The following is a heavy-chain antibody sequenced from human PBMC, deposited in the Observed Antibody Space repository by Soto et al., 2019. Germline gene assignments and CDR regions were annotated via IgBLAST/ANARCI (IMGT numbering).Heavy chain of an antibody. CDR2: ISGSGGST. D-gene: IGHD3-10*01. J-gene: IGHJ5*02. CDR1: GFTFSSYA. V-gene: IGHV3-23*01. Sequence: EVQLLESGGGLVQPGGSLRLSCAASGFTFSSYAMSWVRQAPGKGLEWVSAISGSGGSTYYADSVKGRFTISRDNSKNTLYLQMNSLRAEDTAVYYCAKDDDGSGTTMTNWFDPWGQGTLVTVSS. CDR3: AKDDDGSGTTMTNWFDP.